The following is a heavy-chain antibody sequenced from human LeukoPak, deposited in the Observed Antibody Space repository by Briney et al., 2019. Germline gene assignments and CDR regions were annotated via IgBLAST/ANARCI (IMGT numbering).Heavy chain of an antibody. V-gene: IGHV4-34*01. Sequence: SETLSLTCAVYGGSLSGYYWSWIRQPPGKGLEWIGEINHSGSTNYNPSLKSRVTISVDTSKNQFSLKLSSVTAADTAVYYCARGRGSGWGYWGQGTLVTVSS. CDR1: GGSLSGYY. J-gene: IGHJ4*02. CDR2: INHSGST. CDR3: ARGRGSGWGY. D-gene: IGHD6-19*01.